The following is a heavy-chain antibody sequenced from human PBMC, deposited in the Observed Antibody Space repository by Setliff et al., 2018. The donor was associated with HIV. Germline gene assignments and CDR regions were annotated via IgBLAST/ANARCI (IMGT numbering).Heavy chain of an antibody. CDR1: GYTFTSYY. Sequence: ASVKVSCKASGYTFTSYYMHWVRQAPGQGLEWMGGIIPMFGTLNFAQKFQGRVTITTDESTSTAYMGLNSLRSEDTAVYYCARGHSHGYGYSGSYGPFDIWGQGTMVTVSS. J-gene: IGHJ3*02. D-gene: IGHD1-26*01. CDR2: IIPMFGTL. V-gene: IGHV1-69*05. CDR3: ARGHSHGYGYSGSYGPFDI.